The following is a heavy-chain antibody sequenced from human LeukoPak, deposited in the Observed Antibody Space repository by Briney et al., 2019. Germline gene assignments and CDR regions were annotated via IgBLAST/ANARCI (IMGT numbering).Heavy chain of an antibody. CDR3: AELGITMIGGV. Sequence: GGSLRLSYATSGFTFNTYEMNWVRQAPGKGLEWVSYISSSGNTMYHADSVKGRFTISRDNAKNSVYLQMNSLRAEDTAVYYCAELGITMIGGVWGKGTTVTISS. CDR1: GFTFNTYE. V-gene: IGHV3-48*03. CDR2: ISSSGNTM. J-gene: IGHJ6*04. D-gene: IGHD3-10*02.